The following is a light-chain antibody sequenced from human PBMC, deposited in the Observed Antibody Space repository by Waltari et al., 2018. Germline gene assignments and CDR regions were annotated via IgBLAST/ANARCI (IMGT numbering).Light chain of an antibody. Sequence: DIQLTQSPSTLSASVGDRVTITCRASQDIGTWLAWYQQKPGKAPKLLVYKASRLQSGAPSRFSGSGSGTEFTLTISSLQPEDVATFYCQQFDTYPWTFGQWTKVDIK. CDR2: KAS. V-gene: IGKV1-5*03. CDR3: QQFDTYPWT. CDR1: QDIGTW. J-gene: IGKJ1*01.